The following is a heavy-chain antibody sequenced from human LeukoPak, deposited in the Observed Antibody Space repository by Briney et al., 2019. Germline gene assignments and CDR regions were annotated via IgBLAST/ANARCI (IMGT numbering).Heavy chain of an antibody. V-gene: IGHV4-31*03. D-gene: IGHD3-10*01. CDR2: IYYSGST. Sequence: TSQTLSLTCTVSGGSISSGGYYWSWIRQHPGKGLEWIGYIYYSGSTYYNPSLKSRVTISVDTSKNQFSLKLSSVTAADTAVYYCARARTAETPLGFGELALDYWGQGTLVTVSS. CDR3: ARARTAETPLGFGELALDY. J-gene: IGHJ4*02. CDR1: GGSISSGGYY.